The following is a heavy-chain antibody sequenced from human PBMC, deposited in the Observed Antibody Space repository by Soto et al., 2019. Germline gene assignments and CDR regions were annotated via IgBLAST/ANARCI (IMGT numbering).Heavy chain of an antibody. CDR1: GFTFSSYA. D-gene: IGHD3-10*01. J-gene: IGHJ4*02. Sequence: GESLRLSCAASGFTFSSYAMSWVRQAPGQGMEWVSAISGSGGSTYYADSVKGRFTISRDNSTNTLYLQMNSLRAEGTAVYYCAKGSARGFDYWGQRALVTVSS. CDR3: AKGSARGFDY. CDR2: ISGSGGST. V-gene: IGHV3-23*01.